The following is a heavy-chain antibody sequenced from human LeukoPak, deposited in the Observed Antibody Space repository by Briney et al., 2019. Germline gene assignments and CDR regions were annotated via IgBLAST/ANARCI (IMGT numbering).Heavy chain of an antibody. CDR3: ARTYYNDSSALGGLDY. D-gene: IGHD3-22*01. V-gene: IGHV1-69*05. Sequence: ASVKVSCKASGGTFSSYAISWVRQAPGQGLEWMGRIIPIFGTANYAQKFQGRVTITTDESTSTAYMELSSLRSEDTAVYYCARTYYNDSSALGGLDYWGQGTLVTVSS. CDR1: GGTFSSYA. J-gene: IGHJ4*02. CDR2: IIPIFGTA.